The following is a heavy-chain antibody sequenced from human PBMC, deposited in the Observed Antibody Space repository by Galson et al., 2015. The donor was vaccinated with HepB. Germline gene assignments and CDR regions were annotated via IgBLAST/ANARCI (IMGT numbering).Heavy chain of an antibody. D-gene: IGHD2-2*01. CDR3: ARDGRFVWDTVVVPAAKLHFDY. CDR2: IKQDGSEK. CDR1: GFTFSSYW. V-gene: IGHV3-7*01. Sequence: SLRLSCAASGFTFSSYWMSWVRQAPGKGLEWVANIKQDGSEKYYVDSVKGRFTISRDNAKNSLYLQMNSLRAEDTAVYYCARDGRFVWDTVVVPAAKLHFDYWGQGTLVTVSS. J-gene: IGHJ4*02.